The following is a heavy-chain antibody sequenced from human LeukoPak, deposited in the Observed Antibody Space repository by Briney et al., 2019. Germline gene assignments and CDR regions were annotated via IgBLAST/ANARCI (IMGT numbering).Heavy chain of an antibody. CDR1: GGSISSDSYY. J-gene: IGHJ4*02. V-gene: IGHV4-61*02. CDR3: ARDLYDFWSGYYLDY. CDR2: IYTSGST. D-gene: IGHD3-3*01. Sequence: SQTLSLTCTVSGGSISSDSYYWSWIRQPAGKGLEWIGRIYTSGSTNYNPSLKSRVTISVDTSKNQFSLKLSSVTAADTAVYYCARDLYDFWSGYYLDYWGQGTLVTVSS.